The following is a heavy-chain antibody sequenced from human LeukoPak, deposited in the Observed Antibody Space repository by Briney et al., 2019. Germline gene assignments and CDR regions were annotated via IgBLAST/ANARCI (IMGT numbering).Heavy chain of an antibody. V-gene: IGHV3-23*01. CDR3: AKRNSVPGAGGAYDF. CDR1: GFTFSSYA. D-gene: IGHD6-19*01. CDR2: IVGSDART. Sequence: GGSLRLSCAASGFTFSSYAMIWVRQAPGKGLEWVSSIVGSDARTCSADSVEGRFIISRDNSKTMLYLQMNSLRAEDTAVYYCAKRNSVPGAGGAYDFWGQGTMVTVSS. J-gene: IGHJ3*01.